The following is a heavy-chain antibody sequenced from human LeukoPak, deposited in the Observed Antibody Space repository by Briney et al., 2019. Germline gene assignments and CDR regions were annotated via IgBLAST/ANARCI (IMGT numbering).Heavy chain of an antibody. J-gene: IGHJ5*02. CDR1: GYTFTGYY. D-gene: IGHD2-2*01. Sequence: ASVKVSCTASGYTFTGYYMHWVRQAPGQGLEWMGWVNPNSGGTNYAQKFQGRVTMTRDTSISTAYMELSRLRSDDTAVYYCARDSGCSSTSCYGWYYWFDPWGQGTLVTVSS. CDR2: VNPNSGGT. CDR3: ARDSGCSSTSCYGWYYWFDP. V-gene: IGHV1-2*02.